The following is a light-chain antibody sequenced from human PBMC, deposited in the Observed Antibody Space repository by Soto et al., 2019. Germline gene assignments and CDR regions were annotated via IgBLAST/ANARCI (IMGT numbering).Light chain of an antibody. V-gene: IGKV1-5*01. CDR2: DAS. J-gene: IGKJ1*01. CDR1: QSINNG. CDR3: QQYNSYWT. Sequence: DIQMTQSPSTLSASVGDTVTITCRAGQSINNGLAWYQQKPGKAPKLLIYDASSLESGIPSRFSGSGSGTEFTLTISSLQPDDFATYYCQQYNSYWTFGQGTKV.